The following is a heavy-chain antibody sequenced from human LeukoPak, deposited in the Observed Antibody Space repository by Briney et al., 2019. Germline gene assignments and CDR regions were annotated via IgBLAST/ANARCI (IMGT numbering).Heavy chain of an antibody. CDR1: GFTFSSYA. J-gene: IGHJ5*02. Sequence: PGGSLRLSCAASGFTFSSYAMSWVRQAPGKGLEWVSAISGSGGSTYYADSVKGRFTISRDNSKNTLYLQMNSLRAEDTAVYYCAKVMGVVAVAGIKWFDPWGQGTLVTVSS. CDR2: ISGSGGST. D-gene: IGHD6-19*01. CDR3: AKVMGVVAVAGIKWFDP. V-gene: IGHV3-23*01.